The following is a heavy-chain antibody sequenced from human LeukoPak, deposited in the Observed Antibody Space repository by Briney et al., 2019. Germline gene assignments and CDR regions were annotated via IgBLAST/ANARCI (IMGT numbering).Heavy chain of an antibody. Sequence: GASVKVSCKASGGTFSSYAISWVRQAPGQGLEWMGGIIPIFGTANYAQKFQGRVTITADESTSTAYMELSSLRSEDTAVYYCARDPYSGLDAFDIWGQGTMVTVSS. J-gene: IGHJ3*02. V-gene: IGHV1-69*13. CDR3: ARDPYSGLDAFDI. CDR1: GGTFSSYA. CDR2: IIPIFGTA. D-gene: IGHD4-23*01.